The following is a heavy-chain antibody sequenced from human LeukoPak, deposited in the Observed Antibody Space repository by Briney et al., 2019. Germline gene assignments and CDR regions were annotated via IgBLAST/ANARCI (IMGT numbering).Heavy chain of an antibody. D-gene: IGHD2-2*01. CDR1: GFTFSSYG. Sequence: GGSLRLSCAASGFTFSSYGMHWVRQAPGKGLEWVAFIRYDGSNKYYVDSVKGRFTISRDNSKNTLYLQMNSLRAEDTAVYYCAKDRRYCSSTSCYNWSDPWGQGTLVTVSS. V-gene: IGHV3-30*02. CDR3: AKDRRYCSSTSCYNWSDP. J-gene: IGHJ5*02. CDR2: IRYDGSNK.